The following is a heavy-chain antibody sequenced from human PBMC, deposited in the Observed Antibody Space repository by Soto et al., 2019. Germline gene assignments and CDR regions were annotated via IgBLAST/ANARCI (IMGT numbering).Heavy chain of an antibody. CDR3: ARDRKQLANYYYYGMDV. CDR1: GYTFTSYG. D-gene: IGHD6-6*01. Sequence: XSGKVSCEASGYTFTSYGISWVRQAPGQGLEWMGWISAYNGNTNYAQKLQGRVTMTTDTSTSTAYMELRSLRSDDTAVYYCARDRKQLANYYYYGMDVWGQGTTVTVSS. J-gene: IGHJ6*02. V-gene: IGHV1-18*01. CDR2: ISAYNGNT.